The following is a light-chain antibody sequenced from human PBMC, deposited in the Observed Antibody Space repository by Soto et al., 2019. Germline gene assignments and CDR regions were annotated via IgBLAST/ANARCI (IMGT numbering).Light chain of an antibody. CDR1: QSVSNNY. CDR3: QQYNNWPRA. Sequence: EIVLTQSPGTLSLSPGERATLSCRTSQSVSNNYLAWYQQKPGQAPRLLIYGASSRATGIPDRFSGSGSGTDFTLTISSLQSEDFAVYYCQQYNNWPRAFGQGTKVEIK. J-gene: IGKJ1*01. CDR2: GAS. V-gene: IGKV3-20*01.